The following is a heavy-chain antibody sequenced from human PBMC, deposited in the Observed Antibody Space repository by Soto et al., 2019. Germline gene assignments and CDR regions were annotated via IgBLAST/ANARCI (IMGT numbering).Heavy chain of an antibody. V-gene: IGHV3-15*01. Sequence: EVQLVESGGGLVKPGGSLRLSCAVSGITFTKAWMSWVRQAPGKGLEWVGRIKSKTDGGTPDYAAPVKGRFTISRDDSKNTLFLQMNSLTPEDTAVYYCSTVAYSSNDIWYRASLWGQGNLVTVSS. CDR2: IKSKTDGGTP. J-gene: IGHJ4*02. D-gene: IGHD2-8*01. CDR1: GITFTKAW. CDR3: STVAYSSNDIWYRASL.